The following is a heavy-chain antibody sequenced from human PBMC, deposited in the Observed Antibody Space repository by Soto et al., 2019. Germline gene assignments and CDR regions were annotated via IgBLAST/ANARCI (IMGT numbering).Heavy chain of an antibody. V-gene: IGHV3-21*01. Sequence: EVQLVESGGGLVKPGGSLRLSCAASGFTFSSYSMNWVRQAPGKGLEWVSSISSSSSYIYYADSVKGRFTISRDNAKNSLYLQMNSLRAEDTAVYYCARDRGGDVGAITIPFDYWGQGTLVTVSS. CDR1: GFTFSSYS. CDR2: ISSSSSYI. CDR3: ARDRGGDVGAITIPFDY. D-gene: IGHD1-26*01. J-gene: IGHJ4*02.